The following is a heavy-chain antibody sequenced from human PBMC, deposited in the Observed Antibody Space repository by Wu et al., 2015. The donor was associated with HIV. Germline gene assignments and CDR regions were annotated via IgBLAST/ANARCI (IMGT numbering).Heavy chain of an antibody. Sequence: QVQLVQSGAEVKRSGASVKISCKAREYEFKIYYLHWVRQAPGGGLEWLGLINPSSGVARYAPKFPGRLTMTRDSSTTTVYMDLSSLRSDDTAVYYCARVGGMVTANGYWFFDLWGRGSLLTVSS. D-gene: IGHD2-21*02. CDR2: INPSSGVA. CDR3: ARVGGMVTANGYWFFDL. J-gene: IGHJ2*01. CDR1: EYEFKIYY. V-gene: IGHV1-46*02.